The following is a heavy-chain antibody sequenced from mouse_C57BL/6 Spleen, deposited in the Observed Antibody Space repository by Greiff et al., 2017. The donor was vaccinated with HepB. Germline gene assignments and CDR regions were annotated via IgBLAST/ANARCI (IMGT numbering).Heavy chain of an antibody. J-gene: IGHJ3*01. CDR3: SRIGGNCDGGFAY. CDR1: GYTFTDYY. V-gene: IGHV1-19*01. CDR2: INPYNGGT. Sequence: EVQLQQSGPVLVKPGASVKMSCKASGYTFTDYYMNWVKQSHGKSLEWIGVINPYNGGTSYNQKFKGKATLTVDKSSSTAYMELNSLTSEDSAVYYCSRIGGNCDGGFAYWGQGTLVTVSA. D-gene: IGHD4-1*01.